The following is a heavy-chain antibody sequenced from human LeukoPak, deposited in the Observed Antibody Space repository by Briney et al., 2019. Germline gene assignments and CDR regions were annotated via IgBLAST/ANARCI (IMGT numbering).Heavy chain of an antibody. Sequence: ASVKDSCKASGYTFTDYFIHFLRPAPGQGLEWMGWINPTSGGTNDAQKFQGRVTMTRDTSISTAYMELSRLRSDDTAVYYCAKDRWELPGSDSFDIWGQGTMVTVSS. CDR3: AKDRWELPGSDSFDI. CDR1: GYTFTDYF. CDR2: INPTSGGT. D-gene: IGHD1-26*01. J-gene: IGHJ3*02. V-gene: IGHV1-2*02.